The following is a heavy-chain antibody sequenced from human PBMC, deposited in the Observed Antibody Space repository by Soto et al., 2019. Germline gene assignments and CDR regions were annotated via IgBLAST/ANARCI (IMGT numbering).Heavy chain of an antibody. Sequence: GGSLRLSCAASGFTFSIYWMSWVRHAPGKGLEWVANIKQDGSEKYYVDSVKGRFTISRDNAKNSLYLQMNSLRAEDTAVYYCAREGRIAARLGYFDYWGQGTLVTVSS. CDR3: AREGRIAARLGYFDY. D-gene: IGHD6-6*01. CDR1: GFTFSIYW. CDR2: IKQDGSEK. J-gene: IGHJ4*02. V-gene: IGHV3-7*01.